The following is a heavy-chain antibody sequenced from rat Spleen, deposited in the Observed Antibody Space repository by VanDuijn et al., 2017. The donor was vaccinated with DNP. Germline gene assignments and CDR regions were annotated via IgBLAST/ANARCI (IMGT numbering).Heavy chain of an antibody. J-gene: IGHJ3*01. D-gene: IGHD3-1*01. CDR2: ISGGGGT. CDR3: VRHVDPGWFPF. V-gene: IGHV2S12*01. CDR1: GFSLTNYG. Sequence: QVQLKESGPGLVQPSQTLSLTCTVSGFSLTNYGVSWIRQPPGRGLEWIAAISGGGGTFYNSAVQSRLSISRDTSKSQVFLKMNSLQPEDTGTYYCVRHVDPGWFPFWGQGNMVTVSS.